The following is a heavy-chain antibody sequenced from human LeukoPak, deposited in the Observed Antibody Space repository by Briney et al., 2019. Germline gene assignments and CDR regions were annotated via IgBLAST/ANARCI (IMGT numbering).Heavy chain of an antibody. D-gene: IGHD4-17*01. CDR3: ARAGDYGDYGNYYYYGMDV. CDR2: MNPNSGDT. CDR1: GYNFTNYG. J-gene: IGHJ6*02. Sequence: ASVKVSCRGFGYNFTNYGISWVRQAPGQGLEWMGWMNPNSGDTGYAQKFQGRVTITADKSTSTAYMELSRLRSEDTAVYYCARAGDYGDYGNYYYYGMDVWGQGTTVTVSS. V-gene: IGHV1-8*01.